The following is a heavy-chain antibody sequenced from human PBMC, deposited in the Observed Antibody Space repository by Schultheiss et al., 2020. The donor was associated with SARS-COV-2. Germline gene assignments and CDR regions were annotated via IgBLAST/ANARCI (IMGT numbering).Heavy chain of an antibody. D-gene: IGHD7-27*01. V-gene: IGHV4-34*01. CDR1: GGSFSGYY. J-gene: IGHJ4*02. CDR2: INHSGST. Sequence: GSLRLSCAVYGGSFSGYYWSWIRQPPGKGLEWIGEINHSGSTNYNPSLKSRVTISVDKSKNQFSLKLSSVTAADTAVYYCARHHGTGEWGEFDYWGRGTLVTVSS. CDR3: ARHHGTGEWGEFDY.